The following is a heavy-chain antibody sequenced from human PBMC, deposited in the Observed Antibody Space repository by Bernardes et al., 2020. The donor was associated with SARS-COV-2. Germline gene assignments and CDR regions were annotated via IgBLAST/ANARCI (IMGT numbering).Heavy chain of an antibody. Sequence: SETLSLTCTISGDSISTYWWSWVRQSPGKGLEWIGHIYKTGSTNYNPSLKSRVTISVDTTKNQFFLKLTSVTAADTAHYFCARCRWQLFRDPDALDLWGLGKGVIVSS. D-gene: IGHD6-6*01. J-gene: IGHJ3*01. V-gene: IGHV4-59*01. CDR2: IYKTGST. CDR3: ARCRWQLFRDPDALDL. CDR1: GDSISTYW.